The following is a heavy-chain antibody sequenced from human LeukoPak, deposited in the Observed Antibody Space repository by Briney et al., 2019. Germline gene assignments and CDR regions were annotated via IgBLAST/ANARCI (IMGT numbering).Heavy chain of an antibody. J-gene: IGHJ6*03. CDR2: INTNTGNP. D-gene: IGHD1-1*01. CDR1: GYTFTSYA. V-gene: IGHV7-4-1*02. Sequence: ASVKVSCKASGYTFTSYAMNWVRQAPGQGLEWMGWINTNTGNPTYAQGFTGRFVFSLDTSVSTAYLQISSLKAEDTAVYYCAREGVQLELNYYYYMDVWGKGTTVTVSS. CDR3: AREGVQLELNYYYYMDV.